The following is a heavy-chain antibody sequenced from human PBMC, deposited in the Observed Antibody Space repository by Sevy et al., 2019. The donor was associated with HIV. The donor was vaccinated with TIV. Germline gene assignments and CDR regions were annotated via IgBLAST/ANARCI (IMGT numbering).Heavy chain of an antibody. CDR3: AREWGGLRYFDWLSDWFDP. CDR2: ISSSSSTI. J-gene: IGHJ5*02. V-gene: IGHV3-48*02. CDR1: GFTFSSYS. Sequence: GGSLRLSCAASGFTFSSYSMNWVRQAPGKGLEWVSYISSSSSTIYYADSVKGRFTISRDNAKNSLYEQMNSLRDEDTAVYYCAREWGGLRYFDWLSDWFDPWGQGTLVTVSS. D-gene: IGHD3-9*01.